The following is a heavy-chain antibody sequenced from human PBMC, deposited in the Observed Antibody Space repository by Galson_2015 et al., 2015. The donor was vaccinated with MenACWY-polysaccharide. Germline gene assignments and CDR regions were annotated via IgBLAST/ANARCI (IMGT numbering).Heavy chain of an antibody. CDR3: ARDRYYCSSTSCYDYYYYYGMDV. J-gene: IGHJ6*02. V-gene: IGHV1-2*06. CDR2: INPNSGGT. CDR1: GYTFTGYY. Sequence: SVKVSCKASGYTFTGYYMHWVRQAPGQGLEWMGRINPNSGGTNYAQKFQGRVTVTRDTSISTAYMELSRLRSDDTAVYYCARDRYYCSSTSCYDYYYYYGMDVWGQGTTVTVSS. D-gene: IGHD2-2*01.